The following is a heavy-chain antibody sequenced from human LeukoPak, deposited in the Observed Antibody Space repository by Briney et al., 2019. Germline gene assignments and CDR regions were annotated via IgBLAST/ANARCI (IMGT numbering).Heavy chain of an antibody. Sequence: SGGSLRLSCAASGFSFSTYAMHWVRQAPGKGLEWVAFTSFDGSNKYYADSVKGRFTISRDNSKNTLYLQMNSLRTEDTAVYYCARDGGLWQQLVPFHYGMDVWGQGTTVTVSS. CDR3: ARDGGLWQQLVPFHYGMDV. CDR1: GFSFSTYA. D-gene: IGHD6-13*01. V-gene: IGHV3-30*04. J-gene: IGHJ6*02. CDR2: TSFDGSNK.